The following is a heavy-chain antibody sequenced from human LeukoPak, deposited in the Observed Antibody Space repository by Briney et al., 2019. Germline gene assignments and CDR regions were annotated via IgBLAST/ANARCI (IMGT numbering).Heavy chain of an antibody. J-gene: IGHJ6*03. V-gene: IGHV4-34*01. CDR1: GGSFSGYY. Sequence: NPSETLSLTCAVYGGSFSGYYWSWIRQPPGMGLEWIGEINHSGSTNYNPSLKSRVTISVDTSKNQFSLKLSSVTAADTAVYYCARKGGRGGSYFPNYYYMDVWGKGTTVTISS. D-gene: IGHD1-26*01. CDR2: INHSGST. CDR3: ARKGGRGGSYFPNYYYMDV.